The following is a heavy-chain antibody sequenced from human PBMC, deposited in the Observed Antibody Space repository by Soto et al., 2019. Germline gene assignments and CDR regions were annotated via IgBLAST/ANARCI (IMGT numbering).Heavy chain of an antibody. D-gene: IGHD6-13*01. V-gene: IGHV3-30*03. CDR1: GFTFSGYG. J-gene: IGHJ4*02. Sequence: QVQLVESGGGVVQPGRSLRLSCAASGFTFSGYGMHWVRQAPGEGLQWVAVLANDGSYQYYADSLKGRFTISRDNSKNTLYLQMDSLRPEDTAVYYCARSSGGSSWYAPDYWGQGTPVTVSP. CDR3: ARSSGGSSWYAPDY. CDR2: LANDGSYQ.